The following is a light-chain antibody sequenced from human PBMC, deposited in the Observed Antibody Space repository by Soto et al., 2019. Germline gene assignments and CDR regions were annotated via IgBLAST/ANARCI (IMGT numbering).Light chain of an antibody. CDR2: GAS. CDR1: QSVTSSF. Sequence: EIVLTQSPDTLSLSPGERAILTCRASQSVTSSFVAWYQQRPGQAPRLLIYGASTRASGIPDRFSGSGSGTDFTLTISRLAPEDFAMYYCHQYGSSPLTFGPGPKVDIK. CDR3: HQYGSSPLT. V-gene: IGKV3-20*01. J-gene: IGKJ3*01.